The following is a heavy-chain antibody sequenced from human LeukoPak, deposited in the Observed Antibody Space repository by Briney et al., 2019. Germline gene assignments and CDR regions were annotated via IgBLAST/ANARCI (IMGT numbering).Heavy chain of an antibody. V-gene: IGHV4-38-2*02. CDR1: GYSISSGYY. J-gene: IGHJ6*03. CDR2: IYHSGST. CDR3: ARVEAITILYRGYMDV. Sequence: PSETLSLTCTVSGYSISSGYYWGWIRQPPGKGLEWIGSIYHSGSTYYNPSLKSRVTISVDTSKNQFSLKLSSVTAADTAVYYCARVEAITILYRGYMDVWGKGTTVTVSS. D-gene: IGHD3-3*01.